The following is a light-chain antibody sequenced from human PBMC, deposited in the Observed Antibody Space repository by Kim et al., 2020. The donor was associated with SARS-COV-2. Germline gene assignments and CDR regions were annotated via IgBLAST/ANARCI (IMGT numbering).Light chain of an antibody. CDR2: GAS. V-gene: IGKV3-20*01. J-gene: IGKJ2*01. CDR1: QSVSKNY. Sequence: SPGERATLSCRASQSVSKNYLAWYQHKPGQAPRLLIYGASSRATGIPDRFSGSGSGTDFTLSISRMETEDSAVYYCQQYGSSPPYTFGQGTKLEI. CDR3: QQYGSSPPYT.